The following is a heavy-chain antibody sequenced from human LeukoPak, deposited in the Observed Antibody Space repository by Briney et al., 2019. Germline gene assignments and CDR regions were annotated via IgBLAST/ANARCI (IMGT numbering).Heavy chain of an antibody. Sequence: TGGSLRLSCAASGFTFSSYAMHWVRQVPGKGLEWVSVTSYDVSNKYYADSVKGRFTISRDNSKNTLYLRTNSLRAEDTAVYYCARERFRGREGAFDIWGQGTMVTVSS. V-gene: IGHV3-30-3*01. CDR2: TSYDVSNK. CDR3: ARERFRGREGAFDI. J-gene: IGHJ3*02. D-gene: IGHD1-26*01. CDR1: GFTFSSYA.